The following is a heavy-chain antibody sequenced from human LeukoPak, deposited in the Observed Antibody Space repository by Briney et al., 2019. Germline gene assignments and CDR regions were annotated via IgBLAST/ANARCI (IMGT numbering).Heavy chain of an antibody. CDR3: AKDGTFGAATYYFDY. CDR2: IKEDGSEK. CDR1: GFTFSIYW. J-gene: IGHJ4*02. D-gene: IGHD3-3*01. V-gene: IGHV3-7*01. Sequence: GGSLRLSCAASGFTFSIYWMTWVRQAPGKGPEWVANIKEDGSEKHYVDSVKGRFTISRDNSKNTLYLQMNSLRAEDTAVYYCAKDGTFGAATYYFDYWGQGTLVTVSS.